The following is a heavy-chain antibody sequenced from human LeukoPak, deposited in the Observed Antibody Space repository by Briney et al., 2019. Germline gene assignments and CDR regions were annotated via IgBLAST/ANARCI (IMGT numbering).Heavy chain of an antibody. CDR2: ISGNGVGT. CDR1: GFTFSSFA. V-gene: IGHV3-23*01. J-gene: IGHJ4*02. D-gene: IGHD2-2*01. Sequence: GGSLRLSCAASGFTFSSFAMRWVRQAPGKGLEWVLSISGNGVGTYYADSVKGRFTISRDNSKNSLNLQMNSLRVEDTAVYYCAKRGSTSYHFDSWGQGTLVTVSS. CDR3: AKRGSTSYHFDS.